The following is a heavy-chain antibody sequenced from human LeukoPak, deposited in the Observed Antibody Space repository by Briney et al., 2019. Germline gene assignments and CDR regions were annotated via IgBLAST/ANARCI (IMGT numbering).Heavy chain of an antibody. CDR1: GYTFTNYA. D-gene: IGHD3-22*01. CDR2: INTGNGNT. V-gene: IGHV1-3*04. CDR3: ASTQRPYYDSSGYYLRFDY. Sequence: ASVKVSCKASGYTFTNYAMHWVRQAPGQRLEWMGWINTGNGNTKYSQKFQGRVTITADKSTSTAYMELSSLRSEDTAVYYCASTQRPYYDSSGYYLRFDYWGQGTLVTVSS. J-gene: IGHJ4*02.